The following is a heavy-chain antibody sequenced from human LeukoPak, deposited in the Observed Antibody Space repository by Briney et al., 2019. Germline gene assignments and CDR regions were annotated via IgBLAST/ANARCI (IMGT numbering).Heavy chain of an antibody. V-gene: IGHV1-2*02. CDR3: ARSGSTGYSLDY. CDR1: GYSFTGYF. D-gene: IGHD3-22*01. Sequence: ASVKVSCKASGYSFTGYFIHWVRQAPGQELEWMGCIDPNSGDTKYAQKFQGRVSMPRDTSTRTAYMELSRLRSDGTAVYFCARSGSTGYSLDYWGQGTLVTVSS. J-gene: IGHJ4*02. CDR2: IDPNSGDT.